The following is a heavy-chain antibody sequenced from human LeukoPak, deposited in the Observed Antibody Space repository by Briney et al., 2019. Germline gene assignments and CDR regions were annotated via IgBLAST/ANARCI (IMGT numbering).Heavy chain of an antibody. CDR3: TRRTEMATIEDFDY. V-gene: IGHV3-73*01. CDR1: GFTFSGSA. Sequence: GGSLRPSCAASGFTFSGSAMHWVRQASGKGLEWVGRIRSKANSYATAYAASVKGRFTISRDDSKNTAYLQMNSPKTEDTAVYYCTRRTEMATIEDFDYWGQGTLVTVSS. D-gene: IGHD5-24*01. CDR2: IRSKANSYAT. J-gene: IGHJ4*02.